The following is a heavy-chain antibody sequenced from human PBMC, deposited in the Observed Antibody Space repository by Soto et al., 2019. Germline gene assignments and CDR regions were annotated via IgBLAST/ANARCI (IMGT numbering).Heavy chain of an antibody. CDR1: GFTFSSYW. J-gene: IGHJ6*02. V-gene: IGHV3-7*01. CDR2: INQDGSEK. CDR3: ARDRGRPDLRDTLSSDSSDLDYGVDV. D-gene: IGHD3-22*01. Sequence: EVRLVESGGGLVQPGGSLTLSCAASGFTFSSYWMTWVRQAPGKGLEWVANINQDGSEKYYMDSMKGRFTISRDNAKNSLLLQLNSLRAEYTSVYYCARDRGRPDLRDTLSSDSSDLDYGVDVWGQGTTVTVSS.